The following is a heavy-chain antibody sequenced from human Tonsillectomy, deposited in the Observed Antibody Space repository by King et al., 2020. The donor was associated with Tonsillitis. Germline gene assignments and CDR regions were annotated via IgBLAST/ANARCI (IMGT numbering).Heavy chain of an antibody. CDR1: QYTFTDYY. D-gene: IGHD4-11*01. V-gene: IGHV1-2*02. Sequence: VQLVESGAEVKKSGASVRVSCKASQYTFTDYYIHWVRQAPGQGLEWMGSINPKNRETEYAQRFKGRVTMTRDTSISTAYMELSRLTSDDTAVYYCARGGFIVQLDYSNPRDAFDAWGQGAMVTVSS. J-gene: IGHJ3*01. CDR3: ARGGFIVQLDYSNPRDAFDA. CDR2: INPKNRET.